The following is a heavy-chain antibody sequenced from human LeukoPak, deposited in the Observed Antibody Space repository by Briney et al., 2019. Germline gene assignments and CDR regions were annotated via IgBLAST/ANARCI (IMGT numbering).Heavy chain of an antibody. CDR3: ARNPPPDDSSGYLDY. Sequence: PGGSLRLSCAAPGFTFSSYSMNWVRQAPGKGLEWVANMNQDGSRIYYVDSVKGRFTISRDNAKNSLHLQMNSLRAEDTAVYYCARNPPPDDSSGYLDYWGQGALVTVSS. D-gene: IGHD3-22*01. J-gene: IGHJ4*02. V-gene: IGHV3-7*04. CDR2: MNQDGSRI. CDR1: GFTFSSYS.